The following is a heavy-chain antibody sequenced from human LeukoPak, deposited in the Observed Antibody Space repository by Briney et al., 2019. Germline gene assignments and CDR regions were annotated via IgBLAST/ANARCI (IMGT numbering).Heavy chain of an antibody. CDR3: ATSAGY. CDR2: IKEDGRDT. V-gene: IGHV3-7*03. Sequence: GGSLRLSCAASGFTFNSHWMNWVRQAPGKGLEWVANIKEDGRDTYYVDSVKGRFTISRGNAKNSLNLQMNSLRAEDTAMYYCATSAGYWGQGTLVTVSS. J-gene: IGHJ4*02. CDR1: GFTFNSHW.